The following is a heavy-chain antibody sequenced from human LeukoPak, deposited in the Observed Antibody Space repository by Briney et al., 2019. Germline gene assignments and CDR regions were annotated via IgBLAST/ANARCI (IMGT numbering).Heavy chain of an antibody. Sequence: SETLSLTCAVSGGSISSGGYSWSWIRQPPGKGLEWIGYIYHSGSTYYNPSLKSRVTISVDRSKNQFSLKLSSVTAADTAVYXXARDGYCXGGSCYVGAFDIWGQGTMVTVSS. D-gene: IGHD2-15*01. CDR1: GGSISSGGYS. CDR2: IYHSGST. J-gene: IGHJ3*02. CDR3: ARDGYCXGGSCYVGAFDI. V-gene: IGHV4-30-2*01.